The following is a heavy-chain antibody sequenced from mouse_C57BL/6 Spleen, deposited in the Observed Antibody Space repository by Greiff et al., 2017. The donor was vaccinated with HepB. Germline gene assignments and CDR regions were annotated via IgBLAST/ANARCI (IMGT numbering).Heavy chain of an antibody. D-gene: IGHD2-12*01. CDR2: IYPRSGNT. Sequence: QVQLQQSGAELARPGASVKLSCKASGYTFTSYGISWVKQRTGQGLEWIGEIYPRSGNTYYNEKFKGKATLTADKSSSTAYMELRSLTSEDSAVYFCARSPYDGGTYYYAMDYWGQGTSVTVSS. J-gene: IGHJ4*01. CDR3: ARSPYDGGTYYYAMDY. V-gene: IGHV1-81*01. CDR1: GYTFTSYG.